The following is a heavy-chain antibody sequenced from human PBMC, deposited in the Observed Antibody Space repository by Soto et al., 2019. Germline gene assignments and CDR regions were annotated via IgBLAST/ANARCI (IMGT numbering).Heavy chain of an antibody. V-gene: IGHV1-69*12. CDR2: IIPIFGTA. J-gene: IGHJ4*02. CDR1: GGTFSSYA. Sequence: QVQRVQSGAEVKKPGSSVKVSCKASGGTFSSYAISWVRQAPGQGLEWMGGIIPIFGTANYAQKFQGRITITADESTSTAYMELSSLRSEDTAVYYCARVGYYYDSSGPFDYWGQGTLVTVSS. CDR3: ARVGYYYDSSGPFDY. D-gene: IGHD3-22*01.